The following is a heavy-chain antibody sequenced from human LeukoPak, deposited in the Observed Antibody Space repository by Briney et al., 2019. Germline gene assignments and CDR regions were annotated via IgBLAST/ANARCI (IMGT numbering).Heavy chain of an antibody. CDR1: GFTFTNHA. V-gene: IGHV3-64*01. D-gene: IGHD3-9*01. CDR2: ISGNGGST. CDR3: ARAGVVRYVAWLINYYMDV. J-gene: IGHJ6*03. Sequence: GGSLRLYCAASGFTFTNHAMQWVRQAPGKGLEYVSAISGNGGSTYYANSVKGRFTISRDNSKNTVYLQMGSLRPEDMAVYYCARAGVVRYVAWLINYYMDVWGKGTTVTVSS.